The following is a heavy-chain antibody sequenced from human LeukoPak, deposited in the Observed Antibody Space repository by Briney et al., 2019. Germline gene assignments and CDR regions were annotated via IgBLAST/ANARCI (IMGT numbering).Heavy chain of an antibody. Sequence: PSETLSLTFTVSGGSITSGGYSWNWIRQPAGKGLEWIGGVHTRGSANYNPSLQSRVTFSVDTSKNHLSLNMSSVTGVDTAIYYCARTLMPSINEAFQIWGQGTTVTVSS. CDR2: VHTRGSA. V-gene: IGHV4-61*02. J-gene: IGHJ3*02. CDR1: GGSITSGGYS. D-gene: IGHD2-2*01. CDR3: ARTLMPSINEAFQI.